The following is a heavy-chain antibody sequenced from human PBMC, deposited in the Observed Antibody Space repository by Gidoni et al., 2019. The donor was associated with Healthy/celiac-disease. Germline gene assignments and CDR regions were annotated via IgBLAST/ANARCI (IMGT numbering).Heavy chain of an antibody. J-gene: IGHJ3*02. D-gene: IGHD3-22*01. CDR3: AREYGGVGSSGYYYALAAFDI. Sequence: EVQLVESGGGLVKPGGSLRLSCAASGFTFSRYSMNWVRLAPGKGLAWVSSISSSSSYIYYADPDKGRFTISRDNAKNSLYLQMNSLRAEDTAVYYCAREYGGVGSSGYYYALAAFDIWGQGTMVTVSS. V-gene: IGHV3-21*01. CDR2: ISSSSSYI. CDR1: GFTFSRYS.